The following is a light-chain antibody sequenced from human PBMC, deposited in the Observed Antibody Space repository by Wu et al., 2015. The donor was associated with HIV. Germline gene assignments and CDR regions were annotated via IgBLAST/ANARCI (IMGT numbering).Light chain of an antibody. CDR3: QQYGDSPAWT. J-gene: IGKJ1*01. V-gene: IGKV3-20*01. Sequence: EIVLTQSPDTLSLSPGQRATLSCRTSQSVSSKFLAWYQQKAGQVPRLLIHGTSNRATGIPDRFRGSGSGTDFTLTITRLEPEDCAVYYCQQYGDSPAWTFGRGTKVEVK. CDR2: GTS. CDR1: QSVSSKF.